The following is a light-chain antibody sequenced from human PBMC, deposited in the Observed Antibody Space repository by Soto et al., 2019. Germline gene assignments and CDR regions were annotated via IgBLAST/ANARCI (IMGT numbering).Light chain of an antibody. CDR1: QSLSLS. Sequence: EIVMTQSPATLSVSPGERVTLSCRGSQSLSLSLAWYQQKPGQAPRLLIYGASTRATGIPARFSGSGSGTEFTLTISSLQSEDFAVYYCQQYNNWPPFTFGPGTKVDIK. CDR2: GAS. CDR3: QQYNNWPPFT. V-gene: IGKV3-15*01. J-gene: IGKJ3*01.